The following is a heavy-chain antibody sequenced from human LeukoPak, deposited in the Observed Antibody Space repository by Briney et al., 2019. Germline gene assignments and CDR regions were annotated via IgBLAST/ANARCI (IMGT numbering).Heavy chain of an antibody. CDR3: ARVLHGYSHLDI. D-gene: IGHD5-18*01. J-gene: IGHJ3*02. CDR2: ISYDGSNK. Sequence: GSLRLSCAASGFTFSSYAMHWVRQAPGKGLEWVAVISYDGSNKYYADSVKGRFTISRDNSKNTLYLQMNSLRAEDTAVCYCARVLHGYSHLDIWGQGTMVTVSS. V-gene: IGHV3-30*04. CDR1: GFTFSSYA.